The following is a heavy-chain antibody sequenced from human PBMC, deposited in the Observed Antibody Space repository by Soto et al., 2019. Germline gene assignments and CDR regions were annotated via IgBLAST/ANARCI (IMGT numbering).Heavy chain of an antibody. CDR1: GYTFTSYY. D-gene: IGHD2-21*02. CDR2: INPSGGGT. J-gene: IGHJ6*02. V-gene: IGHV1-46*01. CDR3: ARDFIVVVTARKYYYYGMDV. Sequence: GASVKVSCKASGYTFTSYYMHWVRQAPGQGLEWMGIINPSGGGTSYAQKFQGRVTMTRDTSTSTVYMELSSLRSEDTAVYYCARDFIVVVTARKYYYYGMDVWGQGTTVTVSS.